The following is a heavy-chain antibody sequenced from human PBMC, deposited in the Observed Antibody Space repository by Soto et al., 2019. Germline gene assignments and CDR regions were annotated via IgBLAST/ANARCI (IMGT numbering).Heavy chain of an antibody. CDR2: IYYSGST. CDR3: ARVDYDSSGYFGSWFDP. J-gene: IGHJ5*02. CDR1: GGSISSGDYY. Sequence: PSETLSLTCTVSGGSISSGDYYWSWIRQPPGKGLEWIGYIYYSGSTYYTPSLKSRVTISVDTAKNQFSLKLSSVTAADTAVYYCARVDYDSSGYFGSWFDPWGQGTLVTVSS. D-gene: IGHD3-22*01. V-gene: IGHV4-30-4*01.